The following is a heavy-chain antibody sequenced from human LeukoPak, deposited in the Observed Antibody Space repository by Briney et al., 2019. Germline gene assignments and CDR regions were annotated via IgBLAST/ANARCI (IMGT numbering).Heavy chain of an antibody. CDR3: ARDWGAHAVVVAAAMALGAFVI. V-gene: IGHV3-7*01. CDR1: GFTFSSYW. Sequence: PGGSLRLSCAASGFTFSSYWMSWVRQAPGKGLEWVANIRQDGSEKYYVDSVKGRFTISRDNAKNSLYLQMNSLRAEDTAVYYCARDWGAHAVVVAAAMALGAFVIWGQGTMVTVSS. D-gene: IGHD2-2*01. J-gene: IGHJ3*02. CDR2: IRQDGSEK.